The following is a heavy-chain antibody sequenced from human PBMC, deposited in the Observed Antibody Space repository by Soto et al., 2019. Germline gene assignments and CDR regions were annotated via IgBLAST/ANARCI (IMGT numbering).Heavy chain of an antibody. CDR2: IIPIFGTA. V-gene: IGHV1-69*12. CDR3: ARGGRVPAAMPPYYYSYGMDV. D-gene: IGHD2-2*01. J-gene: IGHJ6*02. CDR1: GGTFSSYA. Sequence: QVQLVQSGAEVTKPGSSVKVSCKASGGTFSSYAISWVRQSPGQGREWMGGIIPIFGTANYAQKFQGRVPITADESTSTAYMELSSLRCEDTAVYYCARGGRVPAAMPPYYYSYGMDVWGQGSTVSVSS.